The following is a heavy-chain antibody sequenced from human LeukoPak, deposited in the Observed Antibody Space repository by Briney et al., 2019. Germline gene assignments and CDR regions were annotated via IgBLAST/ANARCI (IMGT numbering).Heavy chain of an antibody. CDR3: ARVDGPNSGYYYTLDL. Sequence: GGSLRLSCAASGLTFRNYAMHWVREAPGGGVEWVAVIWYDGTEKYFAASVMGRFTSSRDNSENTLYLQMNGLRTEDTGVYYCARVDGPNSGYYYTLDLWGQGTPVTVSS. D-gene: IGHD3-22*01. CDR2: IWYDGTEK. CDR1: GLTFRNYA. V-gene: IGHV3-33*01. J-gene: IGHJ5*02.